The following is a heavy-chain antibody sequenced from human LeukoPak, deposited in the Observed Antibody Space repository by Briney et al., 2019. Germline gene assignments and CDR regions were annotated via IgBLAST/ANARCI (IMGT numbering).Heavy chain of an antibody. CDR2: IYYSGST. CDR1: GGSISSYY. J-gene: IGHJ6*02. V-gene: IGHV4-59*08. CDR3: ARVVAAAGEVRYYYYGMDV. Sequence: SETLSLTCTVSGGSISSYYWSWLRQPPGKGLEWIGYIYYSGSTNYNPSLKSRVTISVDTSKNQFSLKLSSVTAADTAVYYCARVVAAAGEVRYYYYGMDVWGQGTTVTVSS. D-gene: IGHD6-13*01.